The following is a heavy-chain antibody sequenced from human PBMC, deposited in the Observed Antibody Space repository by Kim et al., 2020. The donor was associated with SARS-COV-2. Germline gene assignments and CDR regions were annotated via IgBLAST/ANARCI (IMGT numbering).Heavy chain of an antibody. D-gene: IGHD6-13*01. CDR1: GFTFSSFA. CDR3: AKDPCGGYSSSSTWFDP. CDR2: ISGSGDNT. Sequence: GGSLRLSCAASGFTFSSFAMSWVRQAPGRGLEWVSAISGSGDNTYYADSVKGRFTISRDNSKNTLYLQMNSLRAEDTAVYYCAKDPCGGYSSSSTWFDPWGQETLVTVSS. J-gene: IGHJ5*02. V-gene: IGHV3-23*01.